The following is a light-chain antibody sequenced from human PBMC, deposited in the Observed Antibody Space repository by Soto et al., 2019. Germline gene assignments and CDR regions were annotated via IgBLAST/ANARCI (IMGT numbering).Light chain of an antibody. CDR1: QSLNMW. V-gene: IGKV1-5*03. Sequence: DIHMPQSPSTLSASVGDRVTITCRASQSLNMWLAWYQQKPGKAPNLLIYKTSSLESGVPSRFSGSGSGTEFTLTISSLQPDDFATYYCQHYTDYSWTFGQGTKVEVK. CDR2: KTS. J-gene: IGKJ1*01. CDR3: QHYTDYSWT.